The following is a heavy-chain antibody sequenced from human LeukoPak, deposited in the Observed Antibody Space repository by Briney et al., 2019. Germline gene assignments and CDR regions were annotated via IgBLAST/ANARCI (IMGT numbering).Heavy chain of an antibody. J-gene: IGHJ4*02. CDR2: IIPIFGTA. V-gene: IGHV1-69*13. CDR1: GGTFSSYA. D-gene: IGHD5-18*01. CDR3: ARAPVGPGYSYGYLDY. Sequence: SVKVSCKDSGGTFSSYAISWVRQAPGQGLEWMGGIIPIFGTANYAQKFQGRVTITADESTSTAYMELSSLRSEDTAVYYCARAPVGPGYSYGYLDYWGQGTLVTVSS.